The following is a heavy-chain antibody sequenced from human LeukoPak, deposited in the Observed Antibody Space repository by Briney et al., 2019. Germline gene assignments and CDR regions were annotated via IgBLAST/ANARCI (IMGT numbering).Heavy chain of an antibody. V-gene: IGHV3-30*03. CDR2: ISHDGSHK. Sequence: GGSLRLSRAASGFTFSSYVMHWVRQAPGKGLEWVAVISHDGSHKYYADSVKGRFTTSRDNSENTLYLQMNSLRAEDTAMYYCATESGTYSGTCFDYWGQGTLVTVSS. D-gene: IGHD1-26*01. CDR1: GFTFSSYV. J-gene: IGHJ4*02. CDR3: ATESGTYSGTCFDY.